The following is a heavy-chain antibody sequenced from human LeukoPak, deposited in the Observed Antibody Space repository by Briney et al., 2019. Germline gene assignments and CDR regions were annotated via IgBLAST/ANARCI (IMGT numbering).Heavy chain of an antibody. CDR2: INDVGNT. V-gene: IGHV4-34*01. J-gene: IGHJ4*02. Sequence: PSETLSLTCAVSGGSFSGNYGSWIRQPPGKGLEWLGEINDVGNTNYAPSLKSRITISVDTSKNQFSLNLSSVTAADTAIYYCATRRAYRSPVGYWSQGTLVTVSS. CDR1: GGSFSGNY. CDR3: ATRRAYRSPVGY. D-gene: IGHD5-18*01.